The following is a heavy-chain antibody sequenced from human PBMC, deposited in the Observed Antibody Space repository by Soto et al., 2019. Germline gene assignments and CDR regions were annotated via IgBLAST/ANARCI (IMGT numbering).Heavy chain of an antibody. Sequence: QVQLVQSGTEVKKPGASVRISCKASGYNFDSYGLNWVRQAPGQGLEWMGWISTHTGNTDYPQKFQGRLTMTTDTSTNTAFVDLRRLTSDDTAVYYCVRDVSVRSVSFGGYWGQGTLVTVSS. J-gene: IGHJ4*02. CDR1: GYNFDSYG. V-gene: IGHV1-18*01. D-gene: IGHD3-10*01. CDR2: ISTHTGNT. CDR3: VRDVSVRSVSFGGY.